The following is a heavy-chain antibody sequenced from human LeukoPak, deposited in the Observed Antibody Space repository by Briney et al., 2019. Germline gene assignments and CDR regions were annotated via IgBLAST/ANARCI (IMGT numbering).Heavy chain of an antibody. CDR2: IEQDGSEK. CDR1: GFTFSSYW. Sequence: AGGSLRLSCAASGFTFSSYWMSWVRKAPGKGLEWVASIEQDGSEKYFVDSVKGRFTISRDNSKNTLYLQMNSLRAEDTAVYYCAKVTKSAVTTTFYYYYYMDVWGKGTTVTISS. D-gene: IGHD4-17*01. V-gene: IGHV3-7*01. J-gene: IGHJ6*03. CDR3: AKVTKSAVTTTFYYYYYMDV.